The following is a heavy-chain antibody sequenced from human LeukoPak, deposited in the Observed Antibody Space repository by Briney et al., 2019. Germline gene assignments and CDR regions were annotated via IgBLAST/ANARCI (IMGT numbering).Heavy chain of an antibody. Sequence: SETLSLTCTVSGGSISSSSYYWGWIRQPPGKGLEWIGSIYYSGSTYYNPSLKSRVTISVDTSKNQLSLKLSSVTAADTAVYYCARDPQAELGDYWGQVTLVTVSS. J-gene: IGHJ4*02. V-gene: IGHV4-39*07. CDR2: IYYSGST. D-gene: IGHD1-26*01. CDR1: GGSISSSSYY. CDR3: ARDPQAELGDY.